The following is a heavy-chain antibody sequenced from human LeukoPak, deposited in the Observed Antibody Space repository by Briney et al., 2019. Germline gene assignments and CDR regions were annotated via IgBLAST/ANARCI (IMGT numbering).Heavy chain of an antibody. V-gene: IGHV1-46*01. J-gene: IGHJ6*02. CDR2: INPSGGST. CDR1: GYTFTSYY. CDR3: ASSSGVTPANYYYYGMDV. D-gene: IGHD4-23*01. Sequence: ASVKVSCKASGYTFTSYYMHWVRQAPGQGLEWMGIINPSGGSTSYAQKFQGRVTMTRDTSTSTVYMELSSLGSEDTAVYYCASSSGVTPANYYYYGMDVWGQGTTVTVSS.